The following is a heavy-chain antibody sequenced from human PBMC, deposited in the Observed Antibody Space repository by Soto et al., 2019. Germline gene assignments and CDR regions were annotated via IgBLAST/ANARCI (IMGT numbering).Heavy chain of an antibody. Sequence: QEHLVESGGGVVQPGMSLRLSCAASGFTFSSYGMHWVRQAPGKGLEWVAVILYDGSNKYYADSVKGRFTISRDNSQNSLYLQMNSRRAEYTAVYYCAKDRGALRWSEEHYYFDYWGRGTLVTVSS. D-gene: IGHD3-10*01. J-gene: IGHJ4*02. CDR1: GFTFSSYG. CDR3: AKDRGALRWSEEHYYFDY. V-gene: IGHV3-30*18. CDR2: ILYDGSNK.